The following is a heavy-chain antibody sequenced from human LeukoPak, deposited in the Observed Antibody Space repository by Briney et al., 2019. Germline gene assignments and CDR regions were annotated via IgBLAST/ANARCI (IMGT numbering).Heavy chain of an antibody. CDR1: GFIVKTSY. J-gene: IGHJ3*02. CDR2: IFSDGRT. V-gene: IGHV3-66*01. Sequence: QTGGSLRLSCAASGFIVKTSYISWVRQTPGKGLEWLSVIFSDGRTYYTDSVKGRFSMSRDDSENTVYVQMNNLRLDDTALYYCARGGSMVRGANAFDIWGHGTMVTVSS. D-gene: IGHD1-26*01. CDR3: ARGGSMVRGANAFDI.